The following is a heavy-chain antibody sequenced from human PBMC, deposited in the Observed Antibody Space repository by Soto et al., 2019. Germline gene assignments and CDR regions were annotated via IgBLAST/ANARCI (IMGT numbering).Heavy chain of an antibody. Sequence: QVHLVESGGGLVKPGGSLRLSCAVSGFTFSDHYMSWIRQSPGKGLVWVSYISASGNTIYYMDSVKGRFTISRDSAENSLYLQMNSLRVEDTAVYYCARVGRDGYLLDTWGQGTLVTVSS. CDR1: GFTFSDHY. D-gene: IGHD5-18*01. CDR3: ARVGRDGYLLDT. V-gene: IGHV3-11*01. J-gene: IGHJ5*02. CDR2: ISASGNTI.